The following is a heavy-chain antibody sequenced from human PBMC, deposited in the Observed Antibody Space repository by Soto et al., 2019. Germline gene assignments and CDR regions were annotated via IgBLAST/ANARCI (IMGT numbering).Heavy chain of an antibody. CDR2: ISSSSSYI. Sequence: EVQLVESGGGLVKPGGSLRLSCAASGFTFSSYSMNWVRQAPGKGLEWVSSISSSSSYIYYADSVKGRFTISRDNAKNSLYRKMNGLGAGDTAVYYWAGGGGELSFGCDYWGQGTLVTVSS. V-gene: IGHV3-21*06. D-gene: IGHD3-16*02. CDR1: GFTFSSYS. J-gene: IGHJ4*02. CDR3: AGGGGELSFGCDY.